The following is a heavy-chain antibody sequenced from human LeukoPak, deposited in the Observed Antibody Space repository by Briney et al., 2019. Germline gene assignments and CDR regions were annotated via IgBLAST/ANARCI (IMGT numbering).Heavy chain of an antibody. CDR3: ARRDIVVVVSASDY. D-gene: IGHD2-15*01. Sequence: GGSLRLSCAASGFTFSNYAMHWVRQAPGKGLEWVAVISYDGSHKYYADSVKGRFTISRDNSKNTVYLQMNSLRVDDTAVYFCARRDIVVVVSASDYWGQGTLVTVSS. CDR1: GFTFSNYA. J-gene: IGHJ4*02. CDR2: ISYDGSHK. V-gene: IGHV3-30*04.